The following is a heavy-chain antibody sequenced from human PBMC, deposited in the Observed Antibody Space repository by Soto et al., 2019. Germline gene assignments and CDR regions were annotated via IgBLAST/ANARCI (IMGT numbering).Heavy chain of an antibody. CDR2: ISGSGGST. J-gene: IGHJ5*02. Sequence: PGGSLRLSCAASGFTFSSYAMSWVRQAPGKGLEWVSAISGSGGSTYYADSVKGRFTISRDNSKNTLYLQMNSLRAEDTAVYYWAKNDIVVVPAALAKFDPWGQGTLVTVSS. D-gene: IGHD2-2*01. V-gene: IGHV3-23*01. CDR1: GFTFSSYA. CDR3: AKNDIVVVPAALAKFDP.